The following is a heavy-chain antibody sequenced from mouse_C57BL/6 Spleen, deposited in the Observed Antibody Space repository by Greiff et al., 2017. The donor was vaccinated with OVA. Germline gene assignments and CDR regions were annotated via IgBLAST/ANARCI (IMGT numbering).Heavy chain of an antibody. CDR3: ARFDYEDAMDY. CDR1: GYTFTDYY. V-gene: IGHV1-76*01. J-gene: IGHJ4*01. D-gene: IGHD2-4*01. Sequence: VKLQESGAELVRPGASVKLSCKASGYTFTDYYINWVKQRPGQGLEWIARIYPGSGNTYYNEKFKGKATLTAEKSSSTAYMQLSSLTSEDSAVYFCARFDYEDAMDYWGQGTSVTVSS. CDR2: IYPGSGNT.